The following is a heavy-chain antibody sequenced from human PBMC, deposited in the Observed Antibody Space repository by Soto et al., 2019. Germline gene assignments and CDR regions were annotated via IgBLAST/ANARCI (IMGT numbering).Heavy chain of an antibody. Sequence: ASVKVSCKASGGTFSSYAISWVRQAPGQGLEWMGGIIPIFGTANYAQKFQGRVTITADESTSTAYMELSSLRSEDTAVYYCARHYSSSSAEDFDYWGQGTLVTVSS. CDR1: GGTFSSYA. CDR2: IIPIFGTA. J-gene: IGHJ4*02. V-gene: IGHV1-69*13. D-gene: IGHD6-6*01. CDR3: ARHYSSSSAEDFDY.